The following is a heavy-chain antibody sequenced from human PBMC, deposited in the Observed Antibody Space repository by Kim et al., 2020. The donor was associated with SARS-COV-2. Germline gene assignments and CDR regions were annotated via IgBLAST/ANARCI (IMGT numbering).Heavy chain of an antibody. CDR3: ASNSSSVDY. CDR2: INHSGST. D-gene: IGHD6-13*01. V-gene: IGHV4-34*01. Sequence: SETLSLTCAVYGGSFSGYYWSWIRQPPGKGLEWIGEINHSGSTNYNPSLKSRVTISVDTSKNQFSLKLSSVTAADTAVYYCASNSSSVDYWGQGTLVTVSS. J-gene: IGHJ4*02. CDR1: GGSFSGYY.